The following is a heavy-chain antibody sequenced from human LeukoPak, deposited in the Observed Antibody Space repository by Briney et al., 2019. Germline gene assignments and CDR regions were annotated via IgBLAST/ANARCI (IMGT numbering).Heavy chain of an antibody. CDR1: GFTFSSYS. Sequence: GGSLRLXCAASGFTFSSYSMNWVRQAPGKELEWVSSISSSSSYIYYADSVKGRFTISRDNAKNSLYLQMNSLRAEDTAVYARDPYYDFWSGYYTGKDYFDYWGQGTLVTVSS. V-gene: IGHV3-21*01. CDR2: ISSSSSYI. J-gene: IGHJ4*02. D-gene: IGHD3-3*01. CDR3: DPYYDFWSGYYTGKDYFDY.